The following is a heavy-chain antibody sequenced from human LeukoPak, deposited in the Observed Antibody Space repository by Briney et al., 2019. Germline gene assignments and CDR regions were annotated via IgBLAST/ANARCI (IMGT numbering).Heavy chain of an antibody. D-gene: IGHD7-27*01. CDR3: ARERTRDPGAHNWFDP. J-gene: IGHJ5*02. CDR1: GGSISSGSYY. V-gene: IGHV4-61*02. CDR2: IYTSGST. Sequence: SQTLSLTCTVSGGSISSGSYYWSWIRRPAGKGLEWIGRIYTSGSTNYNPSLKSRVTISVDTSKNQFSLKLSSVTAADTAVYYCARERTRDPGAHNWFDPWGQGTLVTVSS.